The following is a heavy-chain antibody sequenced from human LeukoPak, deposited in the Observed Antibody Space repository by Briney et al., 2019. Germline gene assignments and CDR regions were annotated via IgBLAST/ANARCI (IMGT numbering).Heavy chain of an antibody. V-gene: IGHV1-18*01. D-gene: IGHD3-22*01. Sequence: ASVKVSCKASGYTFTSYGISWVRQAPGQGLEWMGWISGHNGYTHYAHNLQGRVTMTTDTSTSTAYMELRSLRSDDTAVYYCARDEARYSSGYYPNWFDPWGQGTLVTVSS. CDR1: GYTFTSYG. J-gene: IGHJ5*02. CDR3: ARDEARYSSGYYPNWFDP. CDR2: ISGHNGYT.